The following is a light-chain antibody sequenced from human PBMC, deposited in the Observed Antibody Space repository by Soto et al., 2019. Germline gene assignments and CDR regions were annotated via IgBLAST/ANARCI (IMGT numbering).Light chain of an antibody. V-gene: IGKV1-39*01. CDR3: QQSYNAPA. Sequence: DIQMTQSPSSLSASVGDRVAITCRASQNISSFLNWYRQKPGKAPNLLIYAASSLQSGVPSRFSGSGSATDFTLTISSLQPEDFATYFCQQSYNAPAFGQGTKLEI. CDR2: AAS. CDR1: QNISSF. J-gene: IGKJ2*01.